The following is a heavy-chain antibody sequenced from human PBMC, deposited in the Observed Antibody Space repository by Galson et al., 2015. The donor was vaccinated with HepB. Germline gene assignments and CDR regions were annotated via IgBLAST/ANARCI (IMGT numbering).Heavy chain of an antibody. CDR3: ARDWRYSGYDRPYYFDY. CDR1: GFTFNTYS. CDR2: IPSSGSPI. Sequence: SLRLSCAASGFTFNTYSMNWLRQAPGKGLEWVSFIPSSGSPIYYADSVKGRFTISRDNAKNLLYLQMDDLRAEDTALYFCARDWRYSGYDRPYYFDYWGQGTLVTVSS. J-gene: IGHJ4*02. V-gene: IGHV3-21*05. D-gene: IGHD5-12*01.